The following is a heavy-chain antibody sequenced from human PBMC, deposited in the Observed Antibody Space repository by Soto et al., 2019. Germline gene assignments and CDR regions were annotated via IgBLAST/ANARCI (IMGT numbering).Heavy chain of an antibody. D-gene: IGHD3-22*01. V-gene: IGHV3-30-3*01. CDR3: ARVPYYYDSSAILPHFDY. J-gene: IGHJ4*02. CDR1: GFTFSSYS. CDR2: ISYDGSNK. Sequence: GGSLRLSCAASGFTFSSYSMHWVRQAPGKGLEWVAVISYDGSNKYYADSVKGRFTISRDNSKNTLYLQMNSLRAEDTAVYYCARVPYYYDSSAILPHFDYWGQGTLVTVSS.